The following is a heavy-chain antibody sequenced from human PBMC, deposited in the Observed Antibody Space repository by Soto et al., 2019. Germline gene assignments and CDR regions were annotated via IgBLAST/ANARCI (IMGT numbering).Heavy chain of an antibody. J-gene: IGHJ5*02. CDR2: IFHTGGT. CDR3: ARGDRAYNWFDP. CDR1: GGSISSGGYS. Sequence: QLQLLESGSGLVNPSQTLSLTCAVSGGSISSGGYSWSWIRQPPGKGLEWIGYIFHTGGTYYNPSLKSRVTISVDRSKNQLSLKVSSVTAADTSVYYCARGDRAYNWFDPWGQGTLVTVSS. V-gene: IGHV4-30-2*01.